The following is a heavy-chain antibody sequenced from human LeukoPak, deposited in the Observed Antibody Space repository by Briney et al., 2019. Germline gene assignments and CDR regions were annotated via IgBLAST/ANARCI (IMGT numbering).Heavy chain of an antibody. CDR1: GGSFSGYY. Sequence: SETLSLTCAVYGGSFSGYYWSWIRQPPGKGLEWIGEINHSGSTNYNPSLKSRVTISVDTSKNQFSLKLSSVTAADTAVYYCARGPHSYDYGVLYYGMDVWGQGTTVTVSS. V-gene: IGHV4-34*01. CDR2: INHSGST. J-gene: IGHJ6*02. D-gene: IGHD5-18*01. CDR3: ARGPHSYDYGVLYYGMDV.